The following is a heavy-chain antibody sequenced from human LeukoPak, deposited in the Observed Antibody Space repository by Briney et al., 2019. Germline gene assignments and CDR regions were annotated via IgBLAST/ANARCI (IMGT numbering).Heavy chain of an antibody. J-gene: IGHJ4*02. D-gene: IGHD1-26*01. V-gene: IGHV4-59*08. CDR2: IYYTGST. CDR1: GGSISNYY. Sequence: SETLSLTCTVSGGSISNYYWSWIRQPPGRGLEWIGFIYYTGSTHYNPSLKSRVTMSVDTSNNQFSLKLSSVTAADTAIYYCARHSGTSPHYFDYWGQGTLVTVSS. CDR3: ARHSGTSPHYFDY.